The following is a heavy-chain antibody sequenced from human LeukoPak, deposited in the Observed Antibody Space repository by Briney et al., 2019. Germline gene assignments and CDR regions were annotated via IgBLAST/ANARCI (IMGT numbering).Heavy chain of an antibody. CDR2: IYTSGST. V-gene: IGHV4-4*07. CDR3: ARHRSGSFYIDY. CDR1: GDSISSYF. Sequence: SETLSLTCTLSGDSISSYFWSWTRQPAGKGLEWIGRIYTSGSTNYNPSLKSRVTMSIDTSKNQFSLKLSSVNAADTAVYYCARHRSGSFYIDYWGQGTLVTVSS. J-gene: IGHJ4*02. D-gene: IGHD1-26*01.